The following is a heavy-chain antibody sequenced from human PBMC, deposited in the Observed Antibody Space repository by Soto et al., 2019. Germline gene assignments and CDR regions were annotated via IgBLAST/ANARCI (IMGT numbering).Heavy chain of an antibody. CDR1: GFSLSTSGVG. CDR2: IYWDDDK. J-gene: IGHJ3*02. Sequence: QITLKESGPTLVKPTQTLTLTCTFSGFSLSTSGVGVGWLRQPPGKALEWLALIYWDDDKRYSPSLKSRLTITKDTSKNQVVLTMTNMDPVDIGTYYCAHYGDYRTAFGIWGQGTMVTVSS. V-gene: IGHV2-5*02. CDR3: AHYGDYRTAFGI. D-gene: IGHD4-17*01.